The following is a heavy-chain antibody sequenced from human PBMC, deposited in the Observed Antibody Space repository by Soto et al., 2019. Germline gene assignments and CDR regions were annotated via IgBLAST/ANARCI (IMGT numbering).Heavy chain of an antibody. Sequence: PSETLSLTCTVSGGSISSGGYYWSWIRQHPGKGLEWIGYIYYSVSTYYNPSLKSRVTISVDTSKNQFSLKLSSVTAADTAVYYCARGSLRTWFDPWGQGTLVTVSS. V-gene: IGHV4-31*03. CDR3: ARGSLRTWFDP. CDR1: GGSISSGGYY. J-gene: IGHJ5*02. CDR2: IYYSVST.